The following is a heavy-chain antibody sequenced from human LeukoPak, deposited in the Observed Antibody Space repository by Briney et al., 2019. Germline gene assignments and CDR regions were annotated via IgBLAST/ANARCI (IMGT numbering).Heavy chain of an antibody. Sequence: PSETLSLTCAVSGDSVSSGGNTWSWIRQPPGKGLEWIGEINHSGSTNYNPSLKSRVTISVDTSKNQFSLKLSSVTAADTAVYYCARVPLYCSSTSCPFDYWGQGTLVTVSS. V-gene: IGHV4-34*01. CDR3: ARVPLYCSSTSCPFDY. CDR2: INHSGST. J-gene: IGHJ4*02. D-gene: IGHD2-2*01. CDR1: GDSVSSGGNT.